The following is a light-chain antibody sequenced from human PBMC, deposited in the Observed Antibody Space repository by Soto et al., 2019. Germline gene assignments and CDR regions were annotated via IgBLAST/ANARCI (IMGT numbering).Light chain of an antibody. CDR1: QRISTY. CDR2: VAS. J-gene: IGKJ5*01. Sequence: DIQLTQSPSSLSASVGDRVTITCRASQRISTYLNWYQQKPGQAPKLLIYVASLLQSGVPSRFSGSGSGTDFTLTISGLQPEDFAIYYCQQRQYWPPITFGQGTRLENK. V-gene: IGKV1-39*01. CDR3: QQRQYWPPIT.